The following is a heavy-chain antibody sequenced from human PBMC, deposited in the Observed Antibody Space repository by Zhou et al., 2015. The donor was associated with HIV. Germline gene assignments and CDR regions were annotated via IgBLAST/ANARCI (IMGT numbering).Heavy chain of an antibody. Sequence: QVLLVQSGAEVKKPGSSVKVSCEASGGTFSGSEISWVRQVPGQGLEWMGGITPIFAIVNYAQKFRGRVTITADEYTSIAYMELTSLKSEDAAVYYCARNTGNYNYAFDMWGQGTMVIVSS. J-gene: IGHJ3*02. CDR1: GGTFSGSE. D-gene: IGHD5-24*01. V-gene: IGHV1-69*01. CDR2: ITPIFAIV. CDR3: ARNTGNYNYAFDM.